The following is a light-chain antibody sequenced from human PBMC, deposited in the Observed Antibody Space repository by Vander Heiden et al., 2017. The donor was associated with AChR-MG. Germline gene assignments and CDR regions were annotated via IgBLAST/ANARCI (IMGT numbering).Light chain of an antibody. CDR1: QDIGNW. CDR3: QQTKTSPLT. CDR2: AAS. Sequence: DIQMTQSPSSVSASMGDRVTITCRASQDIGNWSAWYQQKPGKAPSLLISAASGLQSGVPSRFSASGSGTNFTLTISSLQPEDLATYFCQQTKTSPLTFGGGTKVVIK. V-gene: IGKV1-12*01. J-gene: IGKJ4*01.